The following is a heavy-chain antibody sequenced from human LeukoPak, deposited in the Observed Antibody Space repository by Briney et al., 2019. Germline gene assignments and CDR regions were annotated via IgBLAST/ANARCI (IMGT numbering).Heavy chain of an antibody. CDR1: GGSFSGYY. CDR2: INHSGST. V-gene: IGHV4-34*01. CDR3: ARRRRAAGYDY. D-gene: IGHD6-13*01. Sequence: SETLSLTCAVYGGSFSGYYWSWIRQPPGKGLEWIGEINHSGSTNYNPSLKSRVTISVDTSKNQFSLKLSSVTAADTAVYYCARRRRAAGYDYWGQGTLVTVSS. J-gene: IGHJ4*02.